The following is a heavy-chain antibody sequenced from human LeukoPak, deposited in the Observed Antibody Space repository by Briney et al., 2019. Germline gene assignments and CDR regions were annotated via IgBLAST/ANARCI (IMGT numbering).Heavy chain of an antibody. V-gene: IGHV1-2*06. D-gene: IGHD1-26*01. J-gene: IGHJ4*02. CDR2: INPNNGGT. CDR3: ASQNMEWELLAFDY. Sequence: GASVKVSCKASGYTFTFYYMHWLRQAPAQGLEWVGRINPNNGGTNYAQNFQGRVTMTRDTSISTAYMELHSLISDDTAVYYCASQNMEWELLAFDYWGQGTLVTVSA. CDR1: GYTFTFYY.